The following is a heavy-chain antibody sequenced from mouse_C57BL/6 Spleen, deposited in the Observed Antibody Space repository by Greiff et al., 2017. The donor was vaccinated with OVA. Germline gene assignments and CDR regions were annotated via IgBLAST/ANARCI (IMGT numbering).Heavy chain of an antibody. Sequence: QVQLQQPGAELVGPGTSVKLSCKASGYTFTSYWMHWVKQRPGQGLEWIGVIDPSDSYTNYNQKFKGKATLTVDTSSSTAYMQLSSLTSEDSAVYYCASSRYFDVWGTGTTVTVSS. CDR1: GYTFTSYW. J-gene: IGHJ1*03. V-gene: IGHV1-59*01. CDR2: IDPSDSYT. CDR3: ASSRYFDV.